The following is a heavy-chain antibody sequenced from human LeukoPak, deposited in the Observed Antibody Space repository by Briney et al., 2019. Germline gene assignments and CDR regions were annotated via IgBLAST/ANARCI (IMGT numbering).Heavy chain of an antibody. Sequence: KPSETLSLTCAVYGGSFSGYYWSWIRQPPGKGLEWIGEINHSGSTNYNPSLKSRVTISVDTSKNQFSLKLSSVTAADTAVYYCATNRGTAMADDAFDIWGQGTMVTVSS. J-gene: IGHJ3*02. D-gene: IGHD5-18*01. CDR2: INHSGST. CDR3: ATNRGTAMADDAFDI. CDR1: GGSFSGYY. V-gene: IGHV4-34*01.